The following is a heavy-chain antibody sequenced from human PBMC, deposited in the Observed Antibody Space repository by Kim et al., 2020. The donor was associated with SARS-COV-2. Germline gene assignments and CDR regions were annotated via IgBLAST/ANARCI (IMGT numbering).Heavy chain of an antibody. Sequence: SETLSLTCTVSGGSISSSSYYWGWIRQPPGKGLEWIGSIYYSGSTYYNPSLKSRVTISVDTSKNQFSLKLSSVTAADTAVYYCARLVAVAGRRVYWGQGTLVTVSS. CDR2: IYYSGST. CDR3: ARLVAVAGRRVY. D-gene: IGHD6-19*01. J-gene: IGHJ4*02. CDR1: GGSISSSSYY. V-gene: IGHV4-39*01.